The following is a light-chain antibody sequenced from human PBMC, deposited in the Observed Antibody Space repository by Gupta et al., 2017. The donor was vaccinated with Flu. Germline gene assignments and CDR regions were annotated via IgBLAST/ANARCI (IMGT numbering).Light chain of an antibody. Sequence: GWYQQKPGKAPRPLIYAASSLQSGVPSRFSGGGSGTEFTLTISSLQPEDFATYYCQQHNNSPLTFGQGTQVEIK. CDR3: QQHNNSPLT. J-gene: IGKJ5*01. CDR2: AAS. V-gene: IGKV1-17*01.